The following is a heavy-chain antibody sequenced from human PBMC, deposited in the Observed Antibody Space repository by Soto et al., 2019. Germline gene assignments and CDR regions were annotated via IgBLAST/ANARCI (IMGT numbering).Heavy chain of an antibody. D-gene: IGHD3-3*02. CDR3: AREYAFLEWLLKENYYYYGMDV. CDR2: IKQDGSEK. V-gene: IGHV3-7*01. CDR1: GFTFSSYW. Sequence: GGPLSLSCAASGFTFSSYWMPWVRQAPGKGLGWVANIKQDGSEKYYVDSVKGRFTISRDNAKNSLYLQMNSLRAEDSAVYYCAREYAFLEWLLKENYYYYGMDVWGQGTTVTVSS. J-gene: IGHJ6*02.